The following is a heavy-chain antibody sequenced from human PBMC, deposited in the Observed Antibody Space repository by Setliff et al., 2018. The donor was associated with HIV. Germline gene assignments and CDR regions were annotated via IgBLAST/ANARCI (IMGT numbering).Heavy chain of an antibody. CDR3: ARGHYRLFGELFSIPVSLDY. V-gene: IGHV1-46*01. CDR2: VYPSDGST. CDR1: GYTFTSYD. D-gene: IGHD3-10*02. Sequence: ASVKVSCKASGYTFTSYDINWVRQATGQGLEWTGMVYPSDGSTSYAQKFQGRVTITRDTSASTAYMELSSLGSEDTAVYYCARGHYRLFGELFSIPVSLDYWGQGTLGTVSS. J-gene: IGHJ4*02.